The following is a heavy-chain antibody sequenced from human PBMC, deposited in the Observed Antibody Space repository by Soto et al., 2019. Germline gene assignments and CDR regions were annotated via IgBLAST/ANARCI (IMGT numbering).Heavy chain of an antibody. J-gene: IGHJ4*02. CDR3: SKGSESRRYSYVYYFDY. CDR1: GFPFTNYA. CDR2: ISGSGGNT. V-gene: IGHV3-23*01. D-gene: IGHD3-22*01. Sequence: PGGSLSLSCTASGFPFTNYAMSWVRQAPGKGLDWVSVISGSGGNTYYADSVKGRFTISRDNSKNTLYLQMNSLGAEDTAVYYCSKGSESRRYSYVYYFDYWGQGTLVTVSS.